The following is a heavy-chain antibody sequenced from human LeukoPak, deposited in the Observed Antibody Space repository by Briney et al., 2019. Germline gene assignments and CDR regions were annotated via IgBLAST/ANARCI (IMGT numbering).Heavy chain of an antibody. V-gene: IGHV4-39*01. CDR3: ASGAYSSSWAIDY. D-gene: IGHD6-13*01. CDR1: GGSVSSSSYY. CDR2: IYYGGSA. J-gene: IGHJ4*02. Sequence: SETLSLTCTVSGGSVSSSSYYWAWIRQPPGKGLEWIGSIYYGGSAYYNPSLKSRITISEDTFKNQFSLKLTSVTAADTADYYCASGAYSSSWAIDYWGQGTLVTVSS.